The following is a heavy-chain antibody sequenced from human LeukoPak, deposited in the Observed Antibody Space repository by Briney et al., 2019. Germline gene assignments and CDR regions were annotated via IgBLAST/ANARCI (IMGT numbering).Heavy chain of an antibody. Sequence: GGSLRLSCEASGFTFSHFAMHRVRQAPAKGLEWVAVISYDGKKNYYADSVKGRFTLSRDDSQNTVYLQMNSLRDDDTALYYCVRGSKIRGVIPEGEFDYWGQGTLVTVSS. V-gene: IGHV3-30*04. CDR2: ISYDGKKN. CDR1: GFTFSHFA. D-gene: IGHD3-10*01. J-gene: IGHJ4*02. CDR3: VRGSKIRGVIPEGEFDY.